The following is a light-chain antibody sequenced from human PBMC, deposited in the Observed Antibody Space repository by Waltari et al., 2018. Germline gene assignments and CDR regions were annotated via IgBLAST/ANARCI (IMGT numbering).Light chain of an antibody. J-gene: IGKJ2*01. V-gene: IGKV1-NL1*01. CDR1: QGISNS. CDR3: QQDYSSTQT. CDR2: AAS. Sequence: DLQMTQSPSPLSASVGERVTITCRASQGISNSVAWYQQKPGKAPKFLLYAASRLESGVPSRFSGSGSGTDFTLTISSLQTEDFATYYCQQDYSSTQTFGQGTKLEI.